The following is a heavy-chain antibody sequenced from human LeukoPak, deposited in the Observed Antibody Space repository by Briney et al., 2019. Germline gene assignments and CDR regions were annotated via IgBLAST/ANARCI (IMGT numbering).Heavy chain of an antibody. CDR3: ARGGDYYGSGTYYAFDP. CDR2: INPSGGST. J-gene: IGHJ5*02. D-gene: IGHD3-10*01. CDR1: GYTFTSYY. Sequence: GASVKVSCKTSGYTFTSYYMHWVRQAPGQGLEWMGIINPSGGSTSYAQKFQGRVTMTRDTSKNQFSLKLSSVTAADTAVFYCARGGDYYGSGTYYAFDPWGQGTLVTVSS. V-gene: IGHV1-46*01.